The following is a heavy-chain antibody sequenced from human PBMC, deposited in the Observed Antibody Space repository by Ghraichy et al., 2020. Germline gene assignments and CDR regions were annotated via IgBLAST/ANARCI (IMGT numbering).Heavy chain of an antibody. J-gene: IGHJ4*02. V-gene: IGHV3-23*01. D-gene: IGHD3-3*01. CDR1: GFTFSSYA. CDR3: AKDITIFGAEPGLDY. CDR2: ISGSGGST. Sequence: GESLNISCAASGFTFSSYAMSWVRQAPGKGLEWVSAISGSGGSTYYADSVKGRFTISRDNSKNTLYLQMNSLRAEDTAVYYCAKDITIFGAEPGLDYWGQGTLVTVSS.